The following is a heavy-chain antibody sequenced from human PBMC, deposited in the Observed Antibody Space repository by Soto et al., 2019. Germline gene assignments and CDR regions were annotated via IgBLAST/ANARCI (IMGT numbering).Heavy chain of an antibody. V-gene: IGHV1-8*01. CDR3: ARGREHTAMVWGWFDP. CDR2: MNPNSGNT. D-gene: IGHD5-18*01. J-gene: IGHJ5*02. Sequence: QVQLVQSGAEVKKPGASVKVSCKASGYTLTSYDINWVRQATGQGLEWMGWMNPNSGNTGYAQKFQGRVTMTRNTSLSTAYMELSSLRSEDTAVYYCARGREHTAMVWGWFDPWGQGTLVTVSS. CDR1: GYTLTSYD.